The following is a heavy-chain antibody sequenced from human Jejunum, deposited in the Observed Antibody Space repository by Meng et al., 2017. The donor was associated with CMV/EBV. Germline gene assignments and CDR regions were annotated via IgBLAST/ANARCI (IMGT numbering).Heavy chain of an antibody. CDR1: GGSINDFY. Sequence: VSGGSINDFYWSWIRRPPGKGLEWIGYTYYSGSTHYNPSLKSRVTISIDTSKKHFSLRLSSVTAADTAVYYCARDTFDRRNGMDVWGQGTSVTVSS. J-gene: IGHJ6*02. V-gene: IGHV4-59*01. CDR3: ARDTFDRRNGMDV. CDR2: TYYSGST. D-gene: IGHD3-10*01.